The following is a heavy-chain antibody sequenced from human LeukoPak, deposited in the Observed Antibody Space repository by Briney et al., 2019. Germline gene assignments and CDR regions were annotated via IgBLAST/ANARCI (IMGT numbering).Heavy chain of an antibody. D-gene: IGHD3-22*01. CDR3: ASYDSSAYDAFDI. CDR1: GFTFSSYS. CDR2: ISSSSSYI. V-gene: IGHV3-21*01. J-gene: IGHJ3*02. Sequence: RAGGSLRLPCAASGFTFSSYSMNWVRQAPGKGLEWVSSISSSSSYIYYADSVKGRFTISRDNAKNSLYLQMNSLRAEDTAVYYCASYDSSAYDAFDIWGQGTMVTVSS.